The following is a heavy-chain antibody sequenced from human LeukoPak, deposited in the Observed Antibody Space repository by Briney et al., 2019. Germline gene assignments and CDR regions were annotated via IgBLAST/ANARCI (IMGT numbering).Heavy chain of an antibody. CDR3: AREHHDILSRVSFDY. V-gene: IGHV3-74*03. Sequence: GGSLRLSCEASGFTFGTYWMHWIRQAPGKGLVWVSRINTDGSSRMYADSVKGRVTISRDNAKNTLYLQMNSLSAEDTAVYYCAREHHDILSRVSFDYWGQGTLVSVSS. CDR1: GFTFGTYW. J-gene: IGHJ4*02. D-gene: IGHD3-9*01. CDR2: INTDGSSR.